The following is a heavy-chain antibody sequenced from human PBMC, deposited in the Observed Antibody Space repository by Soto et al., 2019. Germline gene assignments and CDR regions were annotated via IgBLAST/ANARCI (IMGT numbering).Heavy chain of an antibody. Sequence: GASVKVPCKASGYTFTSYYMHWVRQAPGQGLEWMGIINPSGGSTSYAQKFQGRVTMTRDTSTSTVYMELSSLRSEDTAVYYCARALGGYGSGWTRRAFDIWGQGTMVTVSS. CDR1: GYTFTSYY. V-gene: IGHV1-46*03. CDR3: ARALGGYGSGWTRRAFDI. CDR2: INPSGGST. D-gene: IGHD6-19*01. J-gene: IGHJ3*02.